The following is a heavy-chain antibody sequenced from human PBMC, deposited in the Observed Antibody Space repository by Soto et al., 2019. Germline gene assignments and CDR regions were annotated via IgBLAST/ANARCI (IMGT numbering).Heavy chain of an antibody. V-gene: IGHV4-4*02. CDR3: ARDSRSDFWSGYCADYYGMDV. CDR1: GGSISSSNW. D-gene: IGHD3-3*01. J-gene: IGHJ6*02. Sequence: SSETLSLTCAVSGGSISSSNWWSWVRQPPGKGLEWIGEIYHSGSTNYNPSLKSRVTISVDKSKNQLSLKLSSVTAADTAVYYCARDSRSDFWSGYCADYYGMDVWGQGTTVTVSS. CDR2: IYHSGST.